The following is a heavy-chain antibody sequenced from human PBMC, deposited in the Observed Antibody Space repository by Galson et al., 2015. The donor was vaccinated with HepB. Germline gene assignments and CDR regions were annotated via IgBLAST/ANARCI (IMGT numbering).Heavy chain of an antibody. CDR1: GGSISSYY. Sequence: LSLTCTVSGGSISSYYWSWIRQPPGKGLEWIGYIYYSGSTNYNPSLKSRVTISVDTSKNQFSLKLSSVTAADTAVYYCARVPRYMFGDWGENWFDPWGQGTLVTVSS. J-gene: IGHJ5*02. CDR2: IYYSGST. V-gene: IGHV4-59*01. D-gene: IGHD3-10*02. CDR3: ARVPRYMFGDWGENWFDP.